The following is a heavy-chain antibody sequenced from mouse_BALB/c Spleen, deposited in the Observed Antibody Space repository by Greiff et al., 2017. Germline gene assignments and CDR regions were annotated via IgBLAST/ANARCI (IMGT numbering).Heavy chain of an antibody. CDR1: GFNIKDTY. D-gene: IGHD1-1*01. CDR3: ATTVVATYYFDY. Sequence: VHVKQSGAELVKPGASVKLSCTASGFNIKDTYMHWVKQRPEQGLEWIGRIDPANGNTKYDPKFQGKATITADTSSNTAYLQLSSLTSEDTAVYYCATTVVATYYFDYWGQGTTLTVSS. CDR2: IDPANGNT. V-gene: IGHV14-3*02. J-gene: IGHJ2*01.